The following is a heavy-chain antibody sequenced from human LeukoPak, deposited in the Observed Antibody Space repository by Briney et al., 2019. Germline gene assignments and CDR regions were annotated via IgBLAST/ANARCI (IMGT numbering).Heavy chain of an antibody. CDR1: GYTFTSYD. CDR3: GRGVVVPAATSGSWFDP. Sequence: GASVKVSCKASGYTFTSYDINWVRQATGQGLEWMGWMNPNSGNTGYAQKFQGRVTITRNTSISTAYMELSSLRSEDTAVYYCGRGVVVPAATSGSWFDPWGQGTLVTVSS. J-gene: IGHJ5*02. CDR2: MNPNSGNT. D-gene: IGHD2-2*01. V-gene: IGHV1-8*03.